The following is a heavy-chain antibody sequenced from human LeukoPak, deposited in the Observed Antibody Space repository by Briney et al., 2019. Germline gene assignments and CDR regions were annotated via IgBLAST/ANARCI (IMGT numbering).Heavy chain of an antibody. J-gene: IGHJ4*02. D-gene: IGHD3-22*01. V-gene: IGHV3-21*05. CDR3: VRDWGYDSSGYWQKYFDT. Sequence: GGSLRLSCAASGFTFSSYNMNWVRQAPGKGLEWVSQITGSSSKYYADSVKGRFTISRDNAKNTLYLQMNSLRAEDTAVYYCVRDWGYDSSGYWQKYFDTWGQGTLVTVSS. CDR2: ITGSSSK. CDR1: GFTFSSYN.